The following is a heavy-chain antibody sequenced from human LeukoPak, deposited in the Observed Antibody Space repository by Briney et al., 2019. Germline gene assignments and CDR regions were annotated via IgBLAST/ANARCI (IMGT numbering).Heavy chain of an antibody. CDR3: AAFGVLGREM. CDR1: GGSISTGDYF. J-gene: IGHJ4*02. CDR2: IYTSGST. V-gene: IGHV4-61*02. D-gene: IGHD3-16*01. Sequence: SETLSLTCTVSGGSISTGDYFWSWIRQPAGKGLEWIGRIYTSGSTNYNPSLKSRVTISVDTSKNQFSLKLSSVTAADTAVYYCAAFGVLGREMWGQGTLVTVSS.